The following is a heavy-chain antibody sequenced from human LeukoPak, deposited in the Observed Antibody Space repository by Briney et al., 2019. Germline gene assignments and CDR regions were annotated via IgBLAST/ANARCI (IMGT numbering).Heavy chain of an antibody. V-gene: IGHV3-23*01. J-gene: IGHJ4*02. CDR1: GFTFSTND. D-gene: IGHD5-12*01. CDR2: LSVIGGNT. Sequence: GGSLRLSCAASGFTFSTNDMRWVRQAPGKGLEWVSILSVIGGNTNYADSVKGRFTSSRDNAKNSLYLQMNSLRAEDTAVYYCAREYTGSDYFDYWGQGTLVTVPS. CDR3: AREYTGSDYFDY.